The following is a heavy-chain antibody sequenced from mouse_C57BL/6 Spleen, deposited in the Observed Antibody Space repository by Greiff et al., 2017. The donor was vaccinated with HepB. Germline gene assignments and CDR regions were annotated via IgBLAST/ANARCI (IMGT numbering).Heavy chain of an antibody. Sequence: EVQLQQSGPELVKPGASVKISCKASGYSFTGYYMNWVKQSPEKSLEWIGEINPSTGGTTYNQKFKAKATLTVDKSSSTAYMQLKSLTSEDSAVYYCARRQGYYDYCHWYFDVWGTGTTVTVSS. D-gene: IGHD2-4*01. CDR2: INPSTGGT. V-gene: IGHV1-42*01. CDR1: GYSFTGYY. CDR3: ARRQGYYDYCHWYFDV. J-gene: IGHJ1*03.